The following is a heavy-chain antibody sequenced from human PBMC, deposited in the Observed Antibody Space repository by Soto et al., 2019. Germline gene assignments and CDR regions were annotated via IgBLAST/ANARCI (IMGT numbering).Heavy chain of an antibody. D-gene: IGHD6-13*01. Sequence: EVQLVESGGVLVQPGGSLRLSCAASGFTFSRYWMYWVRQAPGKGLEWVSHMNNDGSYTIYAESVKGRFTFSRDNAKNTMYLEMNSLGAEDTAVYYCVRGGYMHACDIWGQGTMVTVSS. J-gene: IGHJ3*02. V-gene: IGHV3-74*01. CDR1: GFTFSRYW. CDR3: VRGGYMHACDI. CDR2: MNNDGSYT.